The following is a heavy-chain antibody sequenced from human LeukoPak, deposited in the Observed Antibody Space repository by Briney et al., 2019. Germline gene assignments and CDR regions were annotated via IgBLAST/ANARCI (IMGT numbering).Heavy chain of an antibody. V-gene: IGHV3-23*01. CDR1: GFTFSSYA. J-gene: IGHJ4*02. Sequence: GSLRLSCAASGFTFSSYAMSWVRQAPGKGLEWVSAISGSGGSTYYADSVKGRFTISRDNSKNTLYLQMNSLRAEDTAVYYCAKSWGALYYYGSGSYSESGDYWGQGTLVTVSS. D-gene: IGHD3-10*01. CDR3: AKSWGALYYYGSGSYSESGDY. CDR2: ISGSGGST.